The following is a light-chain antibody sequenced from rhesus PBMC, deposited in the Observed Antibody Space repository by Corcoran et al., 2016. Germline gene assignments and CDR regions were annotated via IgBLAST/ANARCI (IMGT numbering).Light chain of an antibody. J-gene: IGKJ2*01. Sequence: DIQMTQSPSSLSASVGAKVTITCHASQGINTWLVWYQQKPGKAPKPLIYDASSLQSGVPSRFSGSGSGTDFTLTISSLQPEDFATDYCQQYKDVPYSFGQGTKVEIK. CDR1: QGINTW. CDR3: QQYKDVPYS. CDR2: DAS. V-gene: IGKV1-19*01.